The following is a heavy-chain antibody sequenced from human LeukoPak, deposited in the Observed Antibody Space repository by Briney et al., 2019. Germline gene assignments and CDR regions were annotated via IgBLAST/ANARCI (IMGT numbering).Heavy chain of an antibody. CDR2: ISSSGSTI. CDR1: GFTFSSYE. Sequence: GGSLTLSCSASGFTFSSYEMNWVRQAPGKGLEWVSYISSSGSTIYYADSVKGRFTISRDNAKNSLYLQMNSLRAEDTAVYYCAELGITMIGGVWGKGTTVTISS. J-gene: IGHJ6*04. D-gene: IGHD3-10*02. CDR3: AELGITMIGGV. V-gene: IGHV3-48*03.